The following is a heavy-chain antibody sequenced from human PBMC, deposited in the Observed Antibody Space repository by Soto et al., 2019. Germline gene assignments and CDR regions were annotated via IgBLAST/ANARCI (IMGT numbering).Heavy chain of an antibody. CDR1: GYTFSTSG. CDR2: ISTYNGDA. J-gene: IGHJ6*02. CDR3: TNEGPRSYYYGMDV. V-gene: IGHV1-18*01. Sequence: QAQLEQSGAEVKKPGASVKVSCKSSGYTFSTSGISWVRQAPGQRLEWMGWISTYNGDANYAQRFEGRVNMTKDTSTSTTFMELRRLSFDDPAVYYSTNEGPRSYYYGMDVWGQGTTVTVSS. D-gene: IGHD3-16*02.